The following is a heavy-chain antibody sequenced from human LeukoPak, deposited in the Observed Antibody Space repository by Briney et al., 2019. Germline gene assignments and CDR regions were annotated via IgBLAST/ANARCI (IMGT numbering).Heavy chain of an antibody. J-gene: IGHJ4*02. Sequence: SETLSLTCTVSGGSISSYYWSWVRQPPGKGLEWIGYIYYSGSTNYNPSLKSRVTISVDTSKNQFSLKLSSVTAADTAVYYCARGGRDGYRDYWGQGTLVTVSS. CDR1: GGSISSYY. CDR3: ARGGRDGYRDY. V-gene: IGHV4-59*01. CDR2: IYYSGST. D-gene: IGHD5-24*01.